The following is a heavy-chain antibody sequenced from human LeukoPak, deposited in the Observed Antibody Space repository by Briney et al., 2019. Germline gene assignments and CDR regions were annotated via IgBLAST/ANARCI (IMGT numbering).Heavy chain of an antibody. CDR1: GFTFSSYA. CDR2: ISYDGSNK. V-gene: IGHV3-30-3*01. J-gene: IGHJ3*02. CDR3: AREGGDGYNLRGAFDI. Sequence: GGSLRLSCAASGFTFSSYAMHWVRQAPGKGLEWVAVISYDGSNKYYADSVKGRFTISRDNSKNTLYLQMNSLRAEDTAVYYCAREGGDGYNLRGAFDIWSQGTMVTVSS. D-gene: IGHD5-24*01.